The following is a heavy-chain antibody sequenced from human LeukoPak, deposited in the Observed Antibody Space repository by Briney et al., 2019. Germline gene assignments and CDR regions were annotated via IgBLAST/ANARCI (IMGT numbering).Heavy chain of an antibody. J-gene: IGHJ5*02. D-gene: IGHD3-3*01. CDR1: GGSISSSSYY. CDR2: IYYSGST. CDR3: ARDLPSLRFLEWFHWFDP. V-gene: IGHV4-39*07. Sequence: SETLSLTCTVSGGSISSSSYYWGWIRQPPGKGLEWIGSIYYSGSTYYNPSLKSRVTISVDTSKNQFSLKLSSVTAADTAVYYCARDLPSLRFLEWFHWFDPWGQGTLVTVSS.